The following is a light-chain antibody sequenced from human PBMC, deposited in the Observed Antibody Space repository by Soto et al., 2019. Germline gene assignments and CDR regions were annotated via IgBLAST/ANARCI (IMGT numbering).Light chain of an antibody. CDR2: WAS. Sequence: DTVMSQSPASLAVSLGGRATIICKSSQRLLYRSNNKNYLAWYQHKAGQPPKLLIYWASTRDSGVPDRFSGSGSGTDFTLTINNVQAEDVAVYYCQQYYNPPWTFGQGTKVEI. J-gene: IGKJ1*01. CDR3: QQYYNPPWT. CDR1: QRLLYRSNNKNY. V-gene: IGKV4-1*01.